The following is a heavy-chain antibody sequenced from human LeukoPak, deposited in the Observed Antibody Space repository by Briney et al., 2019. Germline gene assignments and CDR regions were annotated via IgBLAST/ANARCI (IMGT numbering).Heavy chain of an antibody. D-gene: IGHD3-3*01. CDR3: ARFSIPEEFRSSYPDDYTDV. Sequence: GASVKLSCKASGYTFTGYYMNWVRQAAGQGLEWMGWINPNSGGTNYAQKFQGRVTMTRDTSISTAYMELSRLRSDDTAVYYCARFSIPEEFRSSYPDDYTDVGRKASTVTVSS. V-gene: IGHV1-2*02. CDR2: INPNSGGT. J-gene: IGHJ6*03. CDR1: GYTFTGYY.